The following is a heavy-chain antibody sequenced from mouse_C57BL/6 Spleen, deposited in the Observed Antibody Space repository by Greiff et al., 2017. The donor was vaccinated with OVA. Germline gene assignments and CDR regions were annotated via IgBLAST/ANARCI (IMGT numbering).Heavy chain of an antibody. CDR2: IDPSDSYT. D-gene: IGHD1-1*01. CDR1: GYTFTSYW. J-gene: IGHJ2*01. CDR3: ARAPGYYGSSYGDY. Sequence: QVQLQQPGAELVMPGASVKLSCKASGYTFTSYWMHWVKQRPGQGLEWIGEIDPSDSYTNYNQKFKGKSTLTVDKSSSTAYMQLSSLTSEDSAVYYCARAPGYYGSSYGDYWGQGTTLTVSS. V-gene: IGHV1-69*01.